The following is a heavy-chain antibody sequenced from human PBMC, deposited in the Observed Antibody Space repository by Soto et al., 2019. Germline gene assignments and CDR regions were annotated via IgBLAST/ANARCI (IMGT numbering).Heavy chain of an antibody. V-gene: IGHV3-23*01. CDR2: ISGSGSNK. J-gene: IGHJ4*02. D-gene: IGHD2-15*01. CDR3: ARWGCSGSNCNLNQRSFDL. CDR1: GFTFSSYA. Sequence: GGSLRLSCAASGFTFSSYAMSWVRQAPGKGLEWVAVISGSGSNKYYADSVKGRFTFSRDNSKNTMSLQMNSLRVEDTAVYYCARWGCSGSNCNLNQRSFDLWGQGTLVTVSS.